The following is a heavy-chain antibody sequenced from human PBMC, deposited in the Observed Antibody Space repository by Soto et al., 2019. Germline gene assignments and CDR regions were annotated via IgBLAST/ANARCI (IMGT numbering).Heavy chain of an antibody. V-gene: IGHV4-31*03. Sequence: PSETLSLTCTVSGGSISSGGYYWSWIRQHPGKGLEWIGYIYYSGSTYYNPSLKSRVTISVDTSKNQFSLKLSSVTAADTAVYYCARAGYYYDSSGPGTYYYFDYWGQGTLVTVSS. CDR3: ARAGYYYDSSGPGTYYYFDY. J-gene: IGHJ4*02. CDR2: IYYSGST. CDR1: GGSISSGGYY. D-gene: IGHD3-22*01.